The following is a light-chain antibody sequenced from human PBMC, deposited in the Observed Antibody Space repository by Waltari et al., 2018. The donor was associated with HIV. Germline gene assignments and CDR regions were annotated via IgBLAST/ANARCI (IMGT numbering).Light chain of an antibody. CDR1: TRDIGYFNY. V-gene: IGLV2-14*01. J-gene: IGLJ3*02. CDR3: SSLTNSATLSVL. CDR2: EVS. Sequence: QFALTQPASVSGSPGQSITVSCPGPTRDIGYFNYVSWYQQHPGKAPKLIHYEVSNRPSGVSNRFSGSKSGNTASLTISGLQAEDEADYFCSSLTNSATLSVLFGGGTKLTVL.